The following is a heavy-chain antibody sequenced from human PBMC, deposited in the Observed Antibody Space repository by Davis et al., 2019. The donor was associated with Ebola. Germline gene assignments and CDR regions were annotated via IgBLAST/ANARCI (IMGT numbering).Heavy chain of an antibody. CDR3: ARDRPSRAARPGYYYHYMDV. D-gene: IGHD6-6*01. J-gene: IGHJ6*03. CDR1: GGTFNNYA. Sequence: SVKVSCKTSGGTFNNYAISWVRQAPGQGLEWMGQIIPMLGITNYAQKFQGRITITADKSTSTAYMELSSLRSEDTAVYYCARDRPSRAARPGYYYHYMDVWGKGTTVTVSS. V-gene: IGHV1-69*10. CDR2: IIPMLGIT.